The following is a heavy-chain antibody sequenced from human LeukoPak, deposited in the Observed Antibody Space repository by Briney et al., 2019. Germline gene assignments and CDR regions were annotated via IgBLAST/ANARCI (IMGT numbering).Heavy chain of an antibody. V-gene: IGHV3-21*01. CDR1: GFTFSSYS. CDR3: APDHGSGSYPFDY. CDR2: ISGSSSYI. J-gene: IGHJ4*02. Sequence: GESLRLSCAASGFTFSSYSMNWVRQAPGKGLEWVSSISGSSSYIYYADSVKGRFTISRDNAKNSLYLQMNSLRAEDTAVYYCAPDHGSGSYPFDYWGQGTLVTVSS. D-gene: IGHD3-10*01.